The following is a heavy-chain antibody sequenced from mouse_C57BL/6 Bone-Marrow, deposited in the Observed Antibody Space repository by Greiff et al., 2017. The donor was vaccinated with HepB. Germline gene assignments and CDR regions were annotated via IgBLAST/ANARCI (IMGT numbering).Heavy chain of an antibody. J-gene: IGHJ3*01. CDR2: ISNGGGST. D-gene: IGHD1-2*01. CDR3: ARHEPLLRPDWFAY. V-gene: IGHV5-12*01. CDR1: GFTFSDYY. Sequence: DVMLVESGGGLVQPGGSLKLSCAASGFTFSDYYMYWVRQTPEKRLEWVAYISNGGGSTYYPDTVKGRFTISRDNAKNTLYLQMSRLKSEDTAMYYCARHEPLLRPDWFAYWGQGTLVTVSA.